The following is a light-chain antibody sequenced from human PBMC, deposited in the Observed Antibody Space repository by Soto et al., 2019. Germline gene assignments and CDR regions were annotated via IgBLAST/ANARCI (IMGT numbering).Light chain of an antibody. CDR1: QSVDIN. CDR2: GAS. J-gene: IGKJ1*01. CDR3: QQHRNWPRT. V-gene: IGKV3-15*01. Sequence: EIVLTQSPGTLSVSPGDRVTLSCRASQSVDINLAWYQQRAGQAPRLLVYGASTKATDMPGRFSGRGSGTEFTLTINNLQSEDFAVYYCQQHRNWPRTFGQGTRWISN.